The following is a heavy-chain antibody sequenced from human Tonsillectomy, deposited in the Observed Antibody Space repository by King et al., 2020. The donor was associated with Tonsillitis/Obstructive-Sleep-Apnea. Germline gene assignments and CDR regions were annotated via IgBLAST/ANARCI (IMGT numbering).Heavy chain of an antibody. Sequence: TLQESGPTLVKPTQTLTLTCTFSGFSISTSGAGVGWIRQPPGQALEWLVIIYWDDDKRYSPSLKSRLTITKDTSKNQVVLTMTNMDPVDTATYYCAYTSRAGTTPPNCYYMYVWGKGTTVTVSS. CDR2: IYWDDDK. CDR1: GFSISTSGAG. J-gene: IGHJ6*03. CDR3: AYTSRAGTTPPNCYYMYV. D-gene: IGHD1-1*01. V-gene: IGHV2-5*02.